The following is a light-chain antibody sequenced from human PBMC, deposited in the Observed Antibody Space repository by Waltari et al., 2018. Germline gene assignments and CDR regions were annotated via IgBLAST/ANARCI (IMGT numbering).Light chain of an antibody. Sequence: QSALTQPASVSGSPGQSIAISCTGTSSAIGAYNHVSWYQQHPGKAPKLIIYEVSNRPSGVSTRFSGSKSGNTASLTISGLQAEDEADYYCNSFTTSATHVFGTGTKVSVL. CDR1: SSAIGAYNH. V-gene: IGLV2-14*01. J-gene: IGLJ1*01. CDR3: NSFTTSATHV. CDR2: EVS.